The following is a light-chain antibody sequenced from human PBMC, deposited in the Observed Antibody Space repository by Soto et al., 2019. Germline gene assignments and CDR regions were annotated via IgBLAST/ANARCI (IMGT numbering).Light chain of an antibody. J-gene: IGKJ1*01. CDR3: QQYRSPPWT. V-gene: IGKV3-20*01. CDR2: GAS. CDR1: QSVTGNY. Sequence: PGERATLSCRSSQSVTGNYLGWYQQKPGQAPRLLIYGASNRATGIPDRFSGSGSGTDFTLTISRLEPEDFAVYYCQQYRSPPWTFGQGTKVEIK.